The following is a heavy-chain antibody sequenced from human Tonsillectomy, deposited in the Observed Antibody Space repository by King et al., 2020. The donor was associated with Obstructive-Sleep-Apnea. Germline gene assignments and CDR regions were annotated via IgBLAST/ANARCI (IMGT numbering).Heavy chain of an antibody. CDR3: ARYSPFESSWNFDY. CDR2: IYYSGST. D-gene: IGHD6-13*01. V-gene: IGHV4-59*08. CDR1: GGSITNYY. J-gene: IGHJ4*02. Sequence: VQLQESGPGLLKPSETLSLTCTVSGGSITNYYWSWIRQPPGKGLEWIGHIYYSGSTNYSPSLKSRFTISVDTSKNHFSLKLSSVTAADTAVYYCARYSPFESSWNFDYWGQGTLVTVSS.